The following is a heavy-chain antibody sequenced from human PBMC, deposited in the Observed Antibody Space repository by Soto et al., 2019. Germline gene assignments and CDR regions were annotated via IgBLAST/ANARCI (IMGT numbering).Heavy chain of an antibody. CDR1: GGSISSLY. V-gene: IGHV4-59*11. D-gene: IGHD6-6*01. J-gene: IGHJ4*02. CDR2: MHYSGST. Sequence: SSETLSLTCTVSGGSISSLYWSWIRQPPGKGLEWIGHMHYSGSTNYNPSLKSRVTISVDTSKNQFSMKLSSVTAADTAVYFCARLNPIAARTFDYWGQGTLVTVSS. CDR3: ARLNPIAARTFDY.